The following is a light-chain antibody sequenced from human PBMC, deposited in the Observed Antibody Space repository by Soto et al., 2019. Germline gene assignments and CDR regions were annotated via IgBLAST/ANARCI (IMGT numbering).Light chain of an antibody. J-gene: IGLJ1*01. CDR3: CSYAGSYV. CDR1: SSDVGSYNL. Sequence: QSVLTQPASVSGSPGQSITISCTGTSSDVGSYNLVSWYQQHPGKAPKLMIYEGSKRPSGVSNRFSGSKSGNTASLTISGHQAEDEADYYCCSYAGSYVFGTGTKLTVL. CDR2: EGS. V-gene: IGLV2-23*01.